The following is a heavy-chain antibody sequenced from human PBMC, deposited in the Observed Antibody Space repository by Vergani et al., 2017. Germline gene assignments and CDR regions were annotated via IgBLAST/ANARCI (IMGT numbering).Heavy chain of an antibody. Sequence: EVQLVASGGGIVKPGGSLRLSCVASGFNFSSYWMSWVRQAPGKGLEWVANIKQDGSEKYYVDSVKGRFTISRDNAKNSLYLQMNSLRAEDTAVYYCARCGWQFDYWGQGTLVTVSS. CDR2: IKQDGSEK. J-gene: IGHJ4*02. V-gene: IGHV3-7*01. D-gene: IGHD6-19*01. CDR1: GFNFSSYW. CDR3: ARCGWQFDY.